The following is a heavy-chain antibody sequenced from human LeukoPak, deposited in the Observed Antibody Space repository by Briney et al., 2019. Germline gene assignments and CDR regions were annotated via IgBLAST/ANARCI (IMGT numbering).Heavy chain of an antibody. V-gene: IGHV1-18*01. D-gene: IGHD3-9*01. CDR2: ISAYNGNT. CDR3: AREGEYYDILTGYYRYGMDV. Sequence: GASVKVSCKASGYTFTSYGISWVRQAPGQGLEWMGWISAYNGNTNYAQKLQGRVTMTTDTSTSTAYMGLRSLRSDDTAVYYCAREGEYYDILTGYYRYGMDVWGQGTTVTVSS. J-gene: IGHJ6*02. CDR1: GYTFTSYG.